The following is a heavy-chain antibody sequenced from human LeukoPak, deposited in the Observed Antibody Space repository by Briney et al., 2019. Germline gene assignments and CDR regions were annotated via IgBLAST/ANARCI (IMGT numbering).Heavy chain of an antibody. CDR1: GFTFSRNA. D-gene: IGHD1-26*01. CDR2: ISGSGGST. Sequence: GGSLRLSCAASGFTFSRNAMSWVRQAPGKGQEWVSSISGSGGSTYYADSVKSRFTISRDNSKNTLYLQMNSLRAEDTAVYYCAKRSGSYGYYYYMDVWGKGTTVTVTS. V-gene: IGHV3-23*01. CDR3: AKRSGSYGYYYYMDV. J-gene: IGHJ6*03.